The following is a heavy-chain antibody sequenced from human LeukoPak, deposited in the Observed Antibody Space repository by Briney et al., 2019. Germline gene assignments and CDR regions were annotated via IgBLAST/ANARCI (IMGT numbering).Heavy chain of an antibody. CDR3: AKSGGYGLIDY. CDR1: GGSFSGYY. V-gene: IGHV4-34*01. D-gene: IGHD1-26*01. J-gene: IGHJ4*02. Sequence: SETLSLTCAVYGGSFSGYYWSWIRQPPGKGLEWIGEINHSGSTNYNPSLKSRVTISVDTSKNQFSLKLSSVTAADTAMYYCAKSGGYGLIDYWGQGTRVTVSS. CDR2: INHSGST.